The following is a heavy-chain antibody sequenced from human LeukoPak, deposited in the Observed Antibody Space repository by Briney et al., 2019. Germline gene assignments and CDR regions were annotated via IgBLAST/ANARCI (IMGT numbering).Heavy chain of an antibody. CDR1: GYTFTSYG. V-gene: IGHV1-18*01. Sequence: ASVKVSCKASGYTFTSYGISWVRQAPGQGLEWMGWISAYNGNTNYAQKFQGRVTMTRDTSISTAYMELSRLRSDDTAVYYCARWRFRSGYDYWGQGTLVTVSS. J-gene: IGHJ4*02. CDR2: ISAYNGNT. CDR3: ARWRFRSGYDY. D-gene: IGHD5-12*01.